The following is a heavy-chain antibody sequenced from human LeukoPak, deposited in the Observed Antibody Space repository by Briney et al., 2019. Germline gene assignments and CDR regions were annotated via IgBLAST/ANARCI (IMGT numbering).Heavy chain of an antibody. CDR2: INPNSGGT. CDR3: ARDQTFYYDSSGPHFDY. V-gene: IGHV1-2*02. CDR1: GYTFTGYH. Sequence: ASVKVSCKASGYTFTGYHMHWVRQAPGQGLEWMGWINPNSGGTNYAQNLQGRVSMTTDTSTSTAYMELRSLRSDDTAVYYCARDQTFYYDSSGPHFDYWGQGTLVTVSS. D-gene: IGHD3-22*01. J-gene: IGHJ4*02.